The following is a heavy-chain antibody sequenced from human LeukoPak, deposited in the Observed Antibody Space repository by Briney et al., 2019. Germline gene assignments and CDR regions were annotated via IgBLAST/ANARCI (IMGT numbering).Heavy chain of an antibody. V-gene: IGHV4-59*01. CDR3: ARAPIGSVDY. J-gene: IGHJ4*02. Sequence: PSETLSLTCTVFGDSITNSYWTWIRLPPGKGLEWIAYIYYTGYTNYNPSLKSRVSISVDTSRNQLSLKLISVTAADTAVYYCARAPIGSVDYWGPGVQVTVSS. D-gene: IGHD1-1*01. CDR1: GDSITNSY. CDR2: IYYTGYT.